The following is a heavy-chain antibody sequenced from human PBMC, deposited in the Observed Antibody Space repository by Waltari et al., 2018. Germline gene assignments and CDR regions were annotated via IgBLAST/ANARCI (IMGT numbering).Heavy chain of an antibody. CDR1: SSSTYY. D-gene: IGHD5-12*01. CDR3: ASASSAYDPFDY. Sequence: SSSTYYWGWIRQPPGKGLQWIGSIYYSGSPYYNPSLKSRVTISVDTPKSQISLQLSSVTAADTAVYYCASASSAYDPFDYWGQGTLVTVSS. V-gene: IGHV4-39*01. J-gene: IGHJ4*02. CDR2: IYYSGSP.